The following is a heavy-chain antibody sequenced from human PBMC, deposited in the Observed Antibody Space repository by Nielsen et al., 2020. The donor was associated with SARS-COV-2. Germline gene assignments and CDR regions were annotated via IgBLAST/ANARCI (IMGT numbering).Heavy chain of an antibody. CDR3: ARDKSYYGSGSYCFDY. CDR1: GYTFTSYA. D-gene: IGHD3-10*01. Sequence: ASVKVSCKASGYTFTSYAMHWVRQAPGQRLEWMGWINAGNGNTKYSQKFQGRVTITRDTSASTAYMELSSLRSEDTAVYYCARDKSYYGSGSYCFDYWGQGTLVTVSS. V-gene: IGHV1-3*01. J-gene: IGHJ4*02. CDR2: INAGNGNT.